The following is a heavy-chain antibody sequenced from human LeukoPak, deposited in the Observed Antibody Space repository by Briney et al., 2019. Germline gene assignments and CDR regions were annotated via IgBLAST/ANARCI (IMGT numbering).Heavy chain of an antibody. CDR3: AREAPLPNYYYYYGMDV. CDR2: IKQDGSEK. Sequence: GGSLRLSCAASGFTFSSYWMSWVRQAPGKGLEWVANIKQDGSEKYYVDSVKGRFTISRDNAKNSLYLQMNSLRAEDTAVYYCAREAPLPNYYYYYGMDVWGQGTTVTVSS. V-gene: IGHV3-7*03. CDR1: GFTFSSYW. J-gene: IGHJ6*02.